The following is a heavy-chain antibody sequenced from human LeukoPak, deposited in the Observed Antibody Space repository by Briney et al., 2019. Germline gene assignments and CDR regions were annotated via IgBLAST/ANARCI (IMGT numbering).Heavy chain of an antibody. V-gene: IGHV3-48*01. CDR3: AREDDDWGPNTFDL. J-gene: IGHJ3*01. D-gene: IGHD7-27*01. Sequence: GGSLRLSCAASGCTFVNYAMSWVRQAPGKGPEWLSYIVSTSHVTIYADSVMGRFTISRDNAKNSVSLQMDSLRSDDTAVYYCAREDDDWGPNTFDLWGPGTMVTVS. CDR2: IVSTSHVT. CDR1: GCTFVNYA.